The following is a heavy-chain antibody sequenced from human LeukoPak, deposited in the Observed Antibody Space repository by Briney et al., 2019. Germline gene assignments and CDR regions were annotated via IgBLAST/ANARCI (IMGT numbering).Heavy chain of an antibody. CDR1: GYTFTSYD. CDR3: ARGGFYLTYYYGSGSYRDNWFDP. V-gene: IGHV1-8*03. CDR2: MNPNSGNT. J-gene: IGHJ5*02. D-gene: IGHD3-10*01. Sequence: ASVKVSCKASGYTFTSYDINWVRQATGQGLEWMGWMNPNSGNTGYAQKFQGRVTITRNTSISTACMELSSLRSEDTAVYYCARGGFYLTYYYGSGSYRDNWFDPWGQGTLVTVSS.